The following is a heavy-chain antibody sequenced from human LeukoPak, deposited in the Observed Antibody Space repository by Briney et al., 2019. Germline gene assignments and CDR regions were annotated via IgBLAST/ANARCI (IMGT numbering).Heavy chain of an antibody. CDR2: INHSGST. CDR3: ARAPAHLAAAGGDFDY. D-gene: IGHD6-13*01. J-gene: IGHJ4*02. V-gene: IGHV4-34*01. CDR1: GGSFSDYY. Sequence: SETLSLTCAVYGGSFSDYYCNWIRQPPGKGLEWIGEINHSGSTNYNPSLKSRVTISVDTSKNQFSLKLTSVTAADTAVYYCARAPAHLAAAGGDFDYWGQGTLVTVSS.